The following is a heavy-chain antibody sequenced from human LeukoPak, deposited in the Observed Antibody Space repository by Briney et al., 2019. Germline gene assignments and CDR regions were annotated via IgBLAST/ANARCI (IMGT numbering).Heavy chain of an antibody. Sequence: GGSLRLSCAASRFPVSSNYMSWVRQAPGNRLEWVSVIYSGGKTYYADSVKGRFTISRDNSKNTLYLQMNSLRAEDTAVYYCARDFTAAGTPDYWGLRTLVTVSS. D-gene: IGHD6-13*01. CDR2: IYSGGKT. V-gene: IGHV3-53*01. J-gene: IGHJ4*02. CDR3: ARDFTAAGTPDY. CDR1: RFPVSSNY.